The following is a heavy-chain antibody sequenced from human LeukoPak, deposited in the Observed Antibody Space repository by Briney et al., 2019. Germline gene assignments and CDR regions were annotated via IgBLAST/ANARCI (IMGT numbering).Heavy chain of an antibody. CDR1: GYSFPNYW. J-gene: IGHJ5*02. CDR2: IYPADSDI. CDR3: ARQEYCSGASCYTWFDP. V-gene: IGHV5-51*01. Sequence: GESLKISCKGSGYSFPNYWIAWVRQMPGKGLEWMGIIYPADSDIRYSPSFQGQVTISADKSISTAYLQWNSLKASDTAMYYCARQEYCSGASCYTWFDPWGQGTLVTVSS. D-gene: IGHD2-15*01.